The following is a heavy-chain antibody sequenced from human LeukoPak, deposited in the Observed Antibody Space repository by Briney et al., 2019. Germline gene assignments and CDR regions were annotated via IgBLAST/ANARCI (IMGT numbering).Heavy chain of an antibody. CDR3: AREYCSGGTCYLPGY. D-gene: IGHD2-15*01. J-gene: IGHJ4*02. Sequence: GGSLRLSCAASGFTFSSYWMSWVRQAPETGLEWVANIKQDGSEKYYVDSVKGRFTISRDNAKNSLYLQMNSLRAEDTAVYYCAREYCSGGTCYLPGYWGQGTLVTVSS. V-gene: IGHV3-7*03. CDR2: IKQDGSEK. CDR1: GFTFSSYW.